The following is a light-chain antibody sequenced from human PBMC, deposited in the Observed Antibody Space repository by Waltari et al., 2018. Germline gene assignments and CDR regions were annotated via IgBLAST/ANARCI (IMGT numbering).Light chain of an antibody. Sequence: QSALTQPASVSGSPGQSITIPCTGTNSDVGGYNSVPWYQPHPGKAPQLMISDVTKRPSGVSDRFSGSKSGSTASLTISGLQTEDEADYYCSSFTSSTTWVFGGGTKLTVL. CDR2: DVT. V-gene: IGLV2-14*03. CDR1: NSDVGGYNS. J-gene: IGLJ3*02. CDR3: SSFTSSTTWV.